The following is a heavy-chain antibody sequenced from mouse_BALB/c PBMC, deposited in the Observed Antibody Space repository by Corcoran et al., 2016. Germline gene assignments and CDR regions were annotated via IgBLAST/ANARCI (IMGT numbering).Heavy chain of an antibody. CDR2: INPNNGGT. J-gene: IGHJ2*01. Sequence: EVQLQQSGPELVKPGASVKMSCKASGYTFTDYYMKWVKQSYGKSLEWIGDINPNNGGTSYTQKFKGKATLTVDKSSSTAYMQLNSLTSEDSAVYDCARGGYRYDADYWGQGTTLTVSS. CDR1: GYTFTDYY. D-gene: IGHD2-14*01. V-gene: IGHV1-26*01. CDR3: ARGGYRYDADY.